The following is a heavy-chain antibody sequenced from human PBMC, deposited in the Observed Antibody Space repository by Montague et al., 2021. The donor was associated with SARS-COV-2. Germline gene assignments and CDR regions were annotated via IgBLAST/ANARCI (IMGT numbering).Heavy chain of an antibody. CDR2: IQGDGKT. V-gene: IGHV4-4*02. Sequence: SETLSLTCDVSGASISSHEWGSWVRQRPGKGLEWLGEIQGDGKTXYNPSLESRATMSVDKSNNQLSLRLTLVTAADTAVYYCARFCPIVWRQLDCWGQGILVTVSS. CDR3: ARFCPIVWRQLDC. D-gene: IGHD2-15*01. CDR1: GASISSHEW. J-gene: IGHJ4*02.